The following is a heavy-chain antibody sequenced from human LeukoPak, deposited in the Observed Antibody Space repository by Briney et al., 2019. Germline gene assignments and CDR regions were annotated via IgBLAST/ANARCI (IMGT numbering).Heavy chain of an antibody. CDR3: ARFNRNSSGWIDY. CDR2: INPNSGGT. CDR1: GYTFTGYY. V-gene: IGHV1-2*02. J-gene: IGHJ4*02. D-gene: IGHD6-19*01. Sequence: ASVKVSCKASGYTFTGYYMHWVRQAPGQGLEWMGWINPNSGGTNYAQKFQGRVTMTRDTSISTAYMELSRLRSDDTAVYYCARFNRNSSGWIDYWGQGTLVTVSS.